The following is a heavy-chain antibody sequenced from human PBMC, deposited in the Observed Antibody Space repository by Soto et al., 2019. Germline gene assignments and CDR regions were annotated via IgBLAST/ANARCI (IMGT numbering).Heavy chain of an antibody. CDR2: IYYSGST. Sequence: SETLSLICTVSGGSISSYYWSWIRQPPGKGLEWIGYIYYSGSTNYNPSLKSRVTISVDTSKNQFSLKLSSVTAADTAVYYCARTIVLGPAAMRAKWTDPRGPGTLVTGSS. J-gene: IGHJ5*02. CDR3: ARTIVLGPAAMRAKWTDP. V-gene: IGHV4-59*08. D-gene: IGHD2-2*01. CDR1: GGSISSYY.